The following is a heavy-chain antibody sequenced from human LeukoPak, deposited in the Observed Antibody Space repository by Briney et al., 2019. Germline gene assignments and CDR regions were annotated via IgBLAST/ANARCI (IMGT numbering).Heavy chain of an antibody. Sequence: GGSLRLSCAASGFTCDDYGMSWVRQAPGKGLEWVSGINWNGGSTGYADSVKGRFTISRDNAKNSLYLQMNSLRAEDTALYYCASGDFWSGYSFWGQGTLVTVSS. J-gene: IGHJ4*02. V-gene: IGHV3-20*04. D-gene: IGHD3-3*01. CDR3: ASGDFWSGYSF. CDR2: INWNGGST. CDR1: GFTCDDYG.